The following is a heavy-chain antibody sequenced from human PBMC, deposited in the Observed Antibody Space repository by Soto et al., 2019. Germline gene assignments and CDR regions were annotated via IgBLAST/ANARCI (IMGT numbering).Heavy chain of an antibody. V-gene: IGHV3-33*01. D-gene: IGHD3-22*01. CDR1: GFPFRSYG. CDR3: ARAPYYYDSRGYYAY. CDR2: IWYDGSNE. J-gene: IGHJ4*02. Sequence: GGSLRLSCAASGFPFRSYGMHWVRQAPGKGLEWVSVIWYDGSNEYYTDSVKGRFTISRDNAKNSLYLQMNSLRAEDTAVYYCARAPYYYDSRGYYAYWGQGTLVTVSS.